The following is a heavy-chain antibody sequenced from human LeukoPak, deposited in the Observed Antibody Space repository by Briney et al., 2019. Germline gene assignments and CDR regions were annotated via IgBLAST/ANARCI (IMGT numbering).Heavy chain of an antibody. CDR2: ISGTGSSI. V-gene: IGHV3-48*03. J-gene: IGHJ4*02. CDR1: GFTFSTYE. CDR3: ARDRNIAVAAGGY. D-gene: IGHD6-19*01. Sequence: GGSLRLSCAASGFTFSTYEMNWVRQAPGQGLEWVSYISGTGSSIYHADSVKGRFTVSRDNAKNSLYLQMNSLRAEDTAVYYCARDRNIAVAAGGYWGQGTLVTVSS.